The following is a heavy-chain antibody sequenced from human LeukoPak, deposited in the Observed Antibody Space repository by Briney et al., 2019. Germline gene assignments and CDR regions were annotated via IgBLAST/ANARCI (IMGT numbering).Heavy chain of an antibody. V-gene: IGHV3-7*01. D-gene: IGHD1-1*01. Sequence: GGSLRLSCAASGFTFSSYWMSWVRQAPGKGLEWVANIKQDGSEKYYVDSVKGRFTISRDNVKNSLYLQMNSLRVEDTAVYYCTREGNDWFRAFDIWGRGTMVTVSS. CDR1: GFTFSSYW. CDR2: IKQDGSEK. CDR3: TREGNDWFRAFDI. J-gene: IGHJ3*02.